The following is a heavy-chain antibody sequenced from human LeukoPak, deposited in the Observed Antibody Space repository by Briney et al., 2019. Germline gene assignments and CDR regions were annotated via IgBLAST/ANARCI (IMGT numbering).Heavy chain of an antibody. CDR1: GGSISSNY. J-gene: IGHJ4*02. D-gene: IGHD4-17*01. V-gene: IGHV4-59*01. Sequence: PSETLSLTCTVSGGSISSNYWSWIRQPPGKGLEWIEYIYYSGSTNSNPSLKSRVTISVDTSKNQFSLNLSSVTAADTAVYYCARDRGYGDYLNYFDYWGQGTLVTVSS. CDR2: IYYSGST. CDR3: ARDRGYGDYLNYFDY.